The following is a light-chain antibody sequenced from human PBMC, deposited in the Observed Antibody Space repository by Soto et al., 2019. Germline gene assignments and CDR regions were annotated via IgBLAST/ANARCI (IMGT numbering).Light chain of an antibody. CDR3: QQYSSSPLT. CDR1: QSVSSSY. CDR2: GAS. J-gene: IGKJ4*01. Sequence: EIVLTQSPGTLSLSPGERATLSCRASQSVSSSYLAWYRQTPGQAPRLHIYGASTRATGIPDRFSGSVSGTDFTLTISRLEPEDFAVYYCQQYSSSPLTFGGGTKVEIE. V-gene: IGKV3-20*01.